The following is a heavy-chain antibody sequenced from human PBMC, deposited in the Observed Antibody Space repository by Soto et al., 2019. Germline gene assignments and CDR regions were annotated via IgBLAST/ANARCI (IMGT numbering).Heavy chain of an antibody. CDR3: ARSGFLEWLLSVDY. V-gene: IGHV3-30-3*01. CDR2: ISYDGSNK. J-gene: IGHJ4*02. D-gene: IGHD3-3*01. Sequence: GGSLRLSCAASGFTFSSYAMHWVRQAPGKGLEWVAVISYDGSNKYYADSVKGRFTISRDNSKNTLYLQMNSLRAEDTAVYYCARSGFLEWLLSVDYWGQGTLVTVSS. CDR1: GFTFSSYA.